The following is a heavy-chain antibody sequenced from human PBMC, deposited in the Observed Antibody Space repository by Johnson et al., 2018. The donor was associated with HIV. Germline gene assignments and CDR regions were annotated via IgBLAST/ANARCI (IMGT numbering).Heavy chain of an antibody. Sequence: VQLVESGGGLVKPGGSLRLSCAASGITFSDAWMSWVRQAPGKGLEWVGRIKSKTDGGTTDYAAHGKGRFTISRDDSENTLYLQMNSLETEDTAVYSCNTVGCFDALYICGPGTMVTVSS. CDR3: NTVGCFDALYI. V-gene: IGHV3-15*01. CDR2: IKSKTDGGTT. D-gene: IGHD4/OR15-4a*01. CDR1: GITFSDAW. J-gene: IGHJ3*02.